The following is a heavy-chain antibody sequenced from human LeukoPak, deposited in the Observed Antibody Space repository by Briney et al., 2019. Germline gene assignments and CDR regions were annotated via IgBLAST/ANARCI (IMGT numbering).Heavy chain of an antibody. D-gene: IGHD3-3*01. J-gene: IGHJ4*02. Sequence: SETLSLTCTVSGGSISSSSYYWGWIRQPPGKGLEWIGSIYYSGSTYYNPSLKSRVTISVDTSKNQFSLKLSSVTAADTAVYYCARVGRHYDFWSGYYTFDYWGQGTLVTVSS. CDR1: GGSISSSSYY. CDR3: ARVGRHYDFWSGYYTFDY. CDR2: IYYSGST. V-gene: IGHV4-39*07.